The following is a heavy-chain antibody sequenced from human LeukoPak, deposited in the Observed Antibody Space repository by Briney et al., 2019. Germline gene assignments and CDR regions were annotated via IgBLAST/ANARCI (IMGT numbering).Heavy chain of an antibody. J-gene: IGHJ4*02. V-gene: IGHV4-4*07. Sequence: PSETLSLTCTVSGGSISSYYWSWIRQPAGKGLEWIGRIYTSGSTNYNPSLKSRVTMSVDTSKNQFSLKLGSVTAADTAVYYCARSVWFGTMEIFDYCGQGTLVTVSS. D-gene: IGHD3-10*01. CDR2: IYTSGST. CDR3: ARSVWFGTMEIFDY. CDR1: GGSISSYY.